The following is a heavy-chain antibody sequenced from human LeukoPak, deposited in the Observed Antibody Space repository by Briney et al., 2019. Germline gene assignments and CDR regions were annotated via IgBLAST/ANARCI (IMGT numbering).Heavy chain of an antibody. Sequence: SQTLSLTCAISGDSVLSNSVTWNWIRQSPSRGLEWLGRTYYRSTWYNDYAVSVRGRITVNPDTSKNQFSLHLNSVTPEDTAVYYCARRLTQYDCFDPWGQGILVTVSS. J-gene: IGHJ5*02. CDR3: ARRLTQYDCFDP. V-gene: IGHV6-1*01. D-gene: IGHD2-2*01. CDR2: TYYRSTWYN. CDR1: GDSVLSNSVT.